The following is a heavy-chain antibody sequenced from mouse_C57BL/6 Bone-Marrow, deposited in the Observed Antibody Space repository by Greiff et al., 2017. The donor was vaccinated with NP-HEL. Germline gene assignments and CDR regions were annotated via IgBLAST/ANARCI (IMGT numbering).Heavy chain of an antibody. V-gene: IGHV1-69*01. D-gene: IGHD2-4*01. Sequence: QVQLQQPGAELVMPGASVKLSCKASGYTFTSYWMHWVKQRPGQGLEWIGEIDPSDSYTNYNQKFKGKSTLTVDKSSSTAYMQLSSLTSEDSAVYYCAREGLDYDGSYAMDYWGQGTSVTVSS. J-gene: IGHJ4*01. CDR1: GYTFTSYW. CDR2: IDPSDSYT. CDR3: AREGLDYDGSYAMDY.